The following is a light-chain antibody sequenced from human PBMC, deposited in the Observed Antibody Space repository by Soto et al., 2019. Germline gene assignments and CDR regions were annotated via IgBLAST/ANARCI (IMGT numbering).Light chain of an antibody. Sequence: EIVLTQSPGTLSLSPGERATLSCRASQSISSTFLAWYQQKPGQAPRLLIFDASNRATGIPARFSGSGSGTDFTLTISRLEPEDFAVYYCQQYGNSRTFGQGTKVDI. V-gene: IGKV3-20*01. CDR1: QSISSTF. CDR3: QQYGNSRT. J-gene: IGKJ1*01. CDR2: DAS.